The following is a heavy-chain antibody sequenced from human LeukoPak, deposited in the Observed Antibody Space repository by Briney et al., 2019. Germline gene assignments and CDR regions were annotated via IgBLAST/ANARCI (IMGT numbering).Heavy chain of an antibody. CDR3: AKDSEDGHNWAPFDY. Sequence: GGSLRLSCAASGFTFSSYWMHWVRQAPGKGLVWVSRINTDGSSTSYADSVKGRFTISRDNAKNTLYLQMNSLRAEDTAVYYCAKDSEDGHNWAPFDYWGQGTLVTVSS. J-gene: IGHJ4*02. CDR1: GFTFSSYW. D-gene: IGHD5-24*01. V-gene: IGHV3-74*01. CDR2: INTDGSST.